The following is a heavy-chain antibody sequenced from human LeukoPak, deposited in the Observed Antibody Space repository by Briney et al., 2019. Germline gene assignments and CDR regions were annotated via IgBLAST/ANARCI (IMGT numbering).Heavy chain of an antibody. CDR3: ARDHGYAFDI. CDR1: GFTFSSYS. V-gene: IGHV3-21*01. D-gene: IGHD5-24*01. J-gene: IGHJ3*02. Sequence: GGSLRLSCAASGFTFSSYSMNWVRQAPGKGLEWVSTISSSSSYIYYADSVKGRFTISRDNAENSLYLQMNSLRAEDTAVYYCARDHGYAFDIWGQGTMVTVSS. CDR2: ISSSSSYI.